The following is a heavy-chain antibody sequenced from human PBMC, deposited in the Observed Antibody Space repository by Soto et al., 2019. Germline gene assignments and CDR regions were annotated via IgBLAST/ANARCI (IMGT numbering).Heavy chain of an antibody. Sequence: PRGSLILSCASSGFTFSNAWMSWVRQAPGKGLEWVGHIKSKTDGGTTDYAAPVKGRFTISRDDSKNTLYLQMNSLKTEDTAVYYCTTDDLYCSSTSCPSAWGQGATVTVSS. D-gene: IGHD2-2*01. CDR1: GFTFSNAW. J-gene: IGHJ6*02. CDR3: TTDDLYCSSTSCPSA. CDR2: IKSKTDGGTT. V-gene: IGHV3-15*01.